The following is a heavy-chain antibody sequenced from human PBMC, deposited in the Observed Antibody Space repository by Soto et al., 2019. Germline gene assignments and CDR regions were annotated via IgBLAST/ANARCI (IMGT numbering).Heavy chain of an antibody. CDR3: AHRKAVPSYIFGY. Sequence: QITLKESGPTLVKPTQTLTLPCTLSGLSGSSRGVGVGWIRQPPGKALEWLALIYWDDDKRFSPSLKSRLTIPKDTSTNLVVLTMTNMDHVDTGTYYCAHRKAVPSYIFGYRGQGTLITVSS. CDR1: GLSGSSRGVG. D-gene: IGHD4-17*01. V-gene: IGHV2-5*02. J-gene: IGHJ4*02. CDR2: IYWDDDK.